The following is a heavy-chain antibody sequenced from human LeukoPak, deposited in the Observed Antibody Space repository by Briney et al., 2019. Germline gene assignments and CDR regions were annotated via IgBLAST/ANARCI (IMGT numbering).Heavy chain of an antibody. J-gene: IGHJ6*03. Sequence: GGSLRLSCAASGFTFSSYSMNWVRQAPGKGLEWVSSISSSSSYIYYADSVKGRFTISRDNAKNSLYLQMNSLRAEDTAVYYCARDLRGGGGLYYYYYYMDVWGKGTTVTVSS. CDR2: ISSSSSYI. CDR1: GFTFSSYS. V-gene: IGHV3-21*01. CDR3: ARDLRGGGGLYYYYYYMDV. D-gene: IGHD3-16*01.